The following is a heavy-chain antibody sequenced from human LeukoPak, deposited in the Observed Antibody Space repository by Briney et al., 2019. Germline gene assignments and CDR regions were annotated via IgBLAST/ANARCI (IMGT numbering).Heavy chain of an antibody. CDR2: INPNSGGT. V-gene: IGHV1-2*02. CDR1: GCTFTGYY. D-gene: IGHD5-18*01. Sequence: ASVKVSCKASGCTFTGYYMHWVRQAPGQGLEWMGWINPNSGGTNYAQKFQGRVTMTRDTSISTAYMELSRLRSDDMAVYYCARVRRGYSYGYSSPPGYWGQGTLVTVSS. J-gene: IGHJ4*02. CDR3: ARVRRGYSYGYSSPPGY.